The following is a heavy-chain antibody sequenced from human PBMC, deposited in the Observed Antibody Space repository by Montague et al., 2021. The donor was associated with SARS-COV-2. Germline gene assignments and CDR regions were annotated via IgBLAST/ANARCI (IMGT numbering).Heavy chain of an antibody. CDR3: ARAQNTCFIANCVNYFDV. CDR2: VHYTGSN. J-gene: IGHJ4*02. Sequence: SETLSLTCEVSGGSMSGYYWTWIRQSPGKGLEWIGYVHYTGSNKYNPSLKTRVSLSLDTPKNHFSLHLSSVTAADTAIYFCARAQNTCFIANCVNYFDVWGLGALVTVSS. D-gene: IGHD1-1*01. V-gene: IGHV4-59*01. CDR1: GGSMSGYY.